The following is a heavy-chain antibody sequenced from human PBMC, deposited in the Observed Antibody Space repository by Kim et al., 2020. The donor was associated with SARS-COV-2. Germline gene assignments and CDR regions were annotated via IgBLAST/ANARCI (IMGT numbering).Heavy chain of an antibody. V-gene: IGHV4-34*01. D-gene: IGHD6-19*01. Sequence: YNPSLKSRVTISVDTSKNQFSLKLSSVTAADTAVYYCARQQWPLGYFDYWGQGTLVTVSS. J-gene: IGHJ4*02. CDR3: ARQQWPLGYFDY.